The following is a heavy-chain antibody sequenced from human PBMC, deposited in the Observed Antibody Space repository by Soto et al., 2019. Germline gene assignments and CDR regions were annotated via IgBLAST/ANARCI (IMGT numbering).Heavy chain of an antibody. CDR3: ARAYGSGTVYGMDV. D-gene: IGHD3-10*01. Sequence: QVQLVESGGGVVQPGRSLRLSCAASGFTFSSYGMHWVRQAPGKGLEWVAVISYDGSDKYYADSVKGRFTISRDNYENTLSLQMNSVRAEDTAVYYCARAYGSGTVYGMDVWGQGTTVTVSS. CDR1: GFTFSSYG. J-gene: IGHJ6*02. CDR2: ISYDGSDK. V-gene: IGHV3-30*03.